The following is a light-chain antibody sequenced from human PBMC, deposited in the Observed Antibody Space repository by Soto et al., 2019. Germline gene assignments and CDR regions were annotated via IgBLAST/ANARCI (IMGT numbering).Light chain of an antibody. CDR3: SSYAGSNNLGV. CDR1: SSDVGGYNY. V-gene: IGLV2-8*01. CDR2: EVS. Sequence: QSVLTQPPSASGSRGQSVTISCTGDSSDVGGYNYVSWYQQHPGKAPKLMIYEVSKRPSGVPDRFSGSKSGNTASLTVSGLQPEDEADYYCSSYAGSNNLGVFGGGTKLTVL. J-gene: IGLJ3*02.